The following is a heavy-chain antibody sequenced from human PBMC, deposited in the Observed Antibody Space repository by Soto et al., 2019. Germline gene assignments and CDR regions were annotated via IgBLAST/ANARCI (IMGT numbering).Heavy chain of an antibody. CDR2: SIPLLGTT. Sequence: QVQLVQSGAEVKKPGSSVKVSCMASGGTFSRYAVSWVRQAPGQGLEWMGGSIPLLGTTNYAQKFQDRVTLTVAASGITASMELRSLRSEDTAVYYCARGNMIHLDDYSFSAMYVWGHGTTVSVSS. V-gene: IGHV1-69*01. D-gene: IGHD3-16*01. CDR3: ARGNMIHLDDYSFSAMYV. CDR1: GGTFSRYA. J-gene: IGHJ6*02.